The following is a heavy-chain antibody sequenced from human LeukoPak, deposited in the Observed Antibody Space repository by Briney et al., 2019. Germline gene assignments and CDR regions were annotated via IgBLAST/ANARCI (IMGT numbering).Heavy chain of an antibody. CDR2: IYYSGST. Sequence: SETLSLTCTVSGGSISSSSYYWGWIRQPPGKGLEWIGSIYYSGSTYYNPSPKSRVTISVDTSKNQFSLKLSSVTAADTAVYYCARQLMVRGVINDYWGQGTLVTVSS. V-gene: IGHV4-39*01. CDR3: ARQLMVRGVINDY. D-gene: IGHD3-10*01. CDR1: GGSISSSSYY. J-gene: IGHJ4*02.